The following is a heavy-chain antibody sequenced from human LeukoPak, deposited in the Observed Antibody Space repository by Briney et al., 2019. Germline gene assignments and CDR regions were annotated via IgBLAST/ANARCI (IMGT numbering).Heavy chain of an antibody. CDR2: ISSSGSTI. CDR1: GFTVSSNY. CDR3: ASPNGGGGVIDY. Sequence: PGGSLRLSCAASGFTVSSNYMSWVRQAPGKGLEWVSYISSSGSTIYYADSVKGRFTISRDNAKNSLYLQMNSLRAEDTAVYYCASPNGGGGVIDYWGQGTLVTVSS. V-gene: IGHV3-11*01. D-gene: IGHD3-16*01. J-gene: IGHJ4*02.